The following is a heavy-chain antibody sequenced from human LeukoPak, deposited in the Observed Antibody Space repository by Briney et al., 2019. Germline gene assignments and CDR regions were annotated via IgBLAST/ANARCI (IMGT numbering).Heavy chain of an antibody. CDR3: AREPTTNCFDS. D-gene: IGHD1-1*01. V-gene: IGHV3-48*02. Sequence: PGGSLRLSCAASGFSFGTYSMNWVRLTPGKGLEWVSYISGSGTTIYYADSVRGRFTISRDNAKNSLFLQMNSLRDEDTAVYYCAREPTTNCFDSWGQGTLITVSS. CDR1: GFSFGTYS. CDR2: ISGSGTTI. J-gene: IGHJ5*01.